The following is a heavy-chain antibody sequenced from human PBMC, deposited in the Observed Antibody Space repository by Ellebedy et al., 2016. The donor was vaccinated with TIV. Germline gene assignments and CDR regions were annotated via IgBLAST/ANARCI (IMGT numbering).Heavy chain of an antibody. Sequence: SVKVSCXASGYTFTSYGISWVRQAPGQGLEWMGGIIPIFGTANYAQKFQGRVTITADESTSTAYMELSSLRSEDTAVYYCATGGPPGGDPPYYYYYYMDVWGKGTTVTVSS. CDR1: GYTFTSYG. V-gene: IGHV1-69*13. J-gene: IGHJ6*03. D-gene: IGHD2-21*02. CDR3: ATGGPPGGDPPYYYYYYMDV. CDR2: IIPIFGTA.